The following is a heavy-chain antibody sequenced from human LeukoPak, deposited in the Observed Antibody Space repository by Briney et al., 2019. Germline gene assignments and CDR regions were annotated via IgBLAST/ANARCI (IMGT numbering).Heavy chain of an antibody. D-gene: IGHD1-26*01. CDR3: VRSRRRELLGTYFDY. V-gene: IGHV3-30*04. CDR1: GFTFSSYA. Sequence: GGSLRLSCAASGFTFSSYAMHWVRQAPGKGLEWVALISYDGSNKYFADSVKGQFTISRDNSKNTLYLQMNSLRAEDTAVFYCVRSRRRELLGTYFDYWGQGTLVTVSS. CDR2: ISYDGSNK. J-gene: IGHJ4*02.